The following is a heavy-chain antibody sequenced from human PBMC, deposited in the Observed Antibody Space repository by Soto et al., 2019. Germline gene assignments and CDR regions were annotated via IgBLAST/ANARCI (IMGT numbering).Heavy chain of an antibody. CDR1: GYTFTGYY. CDR3: ARGSQSGNSGWYFDL. V-gene: IGHV1-2*04. J-gene: IGHJ2*01. Sequence: QVQLVQSGAEVKKPGASVKVSCKASGYTFTGYYMHWVRQAPGQGLEWMGWINPNSGGTNYAQKFQGXXXMTRDTXXXXXXXXXXXXXXXXXXXYYCARGSQSGNSGWYFDLWGRGTLVTVSS. D-gene: IGHD3-10*01. CDR2: INPNSGGT.